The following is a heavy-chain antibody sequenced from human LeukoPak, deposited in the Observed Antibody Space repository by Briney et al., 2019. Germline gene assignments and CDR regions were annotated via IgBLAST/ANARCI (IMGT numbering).Heavy chain of an antibody. D-gene: IGHD3-10*01. Sequence: GASVKVSCKASGYTFTSYGISWVRQAPGQGLEWMGWISAYNGNTNYAQKLQGRVTMTTDTSTSTAYMELRSPRSDDTAVYYCARDFFITMVRGVIHWFDPWGQGTLVTVSS. V-gene: IGHV1-18*01. J-gene: IGHJ5*02. CDR3: ARDFFITMVRGVIHWFDP. CDR1: GYTFTSYG. CDR2: ISAYNGNT.